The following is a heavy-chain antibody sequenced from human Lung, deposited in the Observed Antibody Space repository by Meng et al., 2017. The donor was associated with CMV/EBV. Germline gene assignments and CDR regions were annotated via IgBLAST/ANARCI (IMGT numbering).Heavy chain of an antibody. CDR3: ARSDFWSGYGMDV. J-gene: IGHJ6*02. CDR1: GGSISSYY. D-gene: IGHD3-3*01. Sequence: SXTLSLXCTVSGGSISSYYWSWIRQPPGKGLEWIGYIYYSGSTNYNPSLKSRVTISVDTSKNQFSLKLSSVTAADTAVYYCARSDFWSGYGMDVWGQGTTVTVSS. CDR2: IYYSGST. V-gene: IGHV4-59*01.